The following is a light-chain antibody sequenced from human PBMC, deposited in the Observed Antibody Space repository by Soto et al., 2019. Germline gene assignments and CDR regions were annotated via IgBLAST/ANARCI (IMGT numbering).Light chain of an antibody. CDR1: QNVSSNL. CDR3: QQFSSYPLT. CDR2: DAS. Sequence: TVLTQSPGTLSLSPGERATLSCRASQNVSSNLLVWYQQHPGQAPRLLIYDASNRATGIPARFSGGGSGTDFTLTISRLEPEDFAVYYCQQFSSYPLTFGGGTKVDIK. V-gene: IGKV3-20*01. J-gene: IGKJ4*01.